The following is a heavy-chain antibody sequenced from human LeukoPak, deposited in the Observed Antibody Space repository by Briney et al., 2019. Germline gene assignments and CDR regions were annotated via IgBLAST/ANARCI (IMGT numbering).Heavy chain of an antibody. J-gene: IGHJ6*03. V-gene: IGHV1-69*05. Sequence: ASVKVSCKASGYTFTGYYMHWVRQAPGQGLEWMGGIIPIFGTANYAQKFQGRVTITTDESTSTAYMELSSLRSEDTAVYYCARLGSGPYWDNTPIMDVWGKGTTVTVSS. CDR3: ARLGSGPYWDNTPIMDV. CDR1: GYTFTGYY. D-gene: IGHD1/OR15-1a*01. CDR2: IIPIFGTA.